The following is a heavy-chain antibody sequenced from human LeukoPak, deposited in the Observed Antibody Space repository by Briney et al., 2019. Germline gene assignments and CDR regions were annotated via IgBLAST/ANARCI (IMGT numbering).Heavy chain of an antibody. CDR2: WSDATNE. V-gene: IGHV3-33*06. Sequence: GTSLRLSCEASGFTFSHFGMHWVRQAPGKGLEWVAVWSDATNEYYADSVKGRFTFSRDNFKRTVSLEMNSLRAEDTAVYYCAKDAQRGFVYSNSLEHWGQGSLVIVSS. D-gene: IGHD4-11*01. CDR1: GFTFSHFG. J-gene: IGHJ5*02. CDR3: AKDAQRGFVYSNSLEH.